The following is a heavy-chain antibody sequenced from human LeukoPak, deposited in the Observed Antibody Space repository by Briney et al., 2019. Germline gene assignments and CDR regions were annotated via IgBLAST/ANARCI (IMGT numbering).Heavy chain of an antibody. Sequence: SETPSLTCTVSGGSISSYYWSWIRQPPGKGLEWIGYIYYSGSTNYNPSLKSRVTISVDTSKNQFSLKLSSVTAADTAVYYCARATAHYDILTGYHYYFDYWGQGTLVTVSS. CDR2: IYYSGST. D-gene: IGHD3-9*01. V-gene: IGHV4-59*01. CDR3: ARATAHYDILTGYHYYFDY. J-gene: IGHJ4*02. CDR1: GGSISSYY.